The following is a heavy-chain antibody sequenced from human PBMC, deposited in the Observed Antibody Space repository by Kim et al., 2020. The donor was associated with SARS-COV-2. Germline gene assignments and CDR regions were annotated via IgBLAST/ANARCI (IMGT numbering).Heavy chain of an antibody. J-gene: IGHJ6*02. CDR1: GYTFTSYY. CDR2: INPRGGST. D-gene: IGHD1-26*01. CDR3: ARVLVGTTGYGLDV. V-gene: IGHV1-46*01. Sequence: ASVKVSCKASGYTFTSYYMHLVLQAPGQGLEWMGIINPRGGSTSYAQKFQGRVTMTRDTSTSTVYMELSSLRSEDTAFYYCARVLVGTTGYGLDVWGQGTTVTVS.